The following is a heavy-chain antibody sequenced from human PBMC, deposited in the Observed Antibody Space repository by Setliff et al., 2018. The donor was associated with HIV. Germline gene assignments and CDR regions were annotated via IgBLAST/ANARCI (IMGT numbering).Heavy chain of an antibody. CDR1: GGSFSGYY. J-gene: IGHJ4*02. CDR2: INHSGIT. V-gene: IGHV4-34*01. D-gene: IGHD4-17*01. CDR3: ARINYGSNLYYFDY. Sequence: SETLSLTCAVYGGSFSGYYWSWIRQSPGKGLEWIGEINHSGITNYNPSLKSRVTISVDKSKNQFSLNLSSVTAADTAVYYCARINYGSNLYYFDYWGQGTLATVSS.